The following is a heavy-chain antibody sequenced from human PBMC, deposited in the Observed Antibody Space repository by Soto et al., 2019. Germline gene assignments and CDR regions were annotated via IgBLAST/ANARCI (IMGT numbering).Heavy chain of an antibody. D-gene: IGHD4-4*01. CDR3: ANSKSP. Sequence: PGGSLRLSCAASVFTYSSYGMHEVRQATGKGLECVAVISEDGSNKYDADYVKGRVTISRDNAKNTLYLQMNSLRAEDTAVDYCANSKSPWGQGT. CDR2: ISEDGSNK. V-gene: IGHV3-30*18. CDR1: VFTYSSYG. J-gene: IGHJ4*03.